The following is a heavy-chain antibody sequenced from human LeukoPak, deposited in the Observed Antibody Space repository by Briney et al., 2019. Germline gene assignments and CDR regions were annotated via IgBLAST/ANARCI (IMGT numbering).Heavy chain of an antibody. J-gene: IGHJ4*02. CDR2: INPSSGST. V-gene: IGHV1-46*01. CDR1: GYTFTSYY. D-gene: IGHD6-19*01. CDR3: ARGSIAVAGTLVYFDY. Sequence: ASVKVSCKASGYTFTSYYMHWVRQAPGQGLEWMGIINPSSGSTNYAQKFQGRVTVTRDTSTSTVYMELRSLRSEDTAVYYCARGSIAVAGTLVYFDYWGQGTLVTVSS.